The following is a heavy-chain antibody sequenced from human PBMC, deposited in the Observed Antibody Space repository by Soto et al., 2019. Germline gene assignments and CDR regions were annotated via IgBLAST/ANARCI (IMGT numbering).Heavy chain of an antibody. Sequence: QVQVVQSGAEVKEPGASVEVACKASGYTFTTYGISWVRQAPGQGLEWIGWINAYTGNTNYAQKLQGRVTTTTDTSTSTAYMELRSLRSDDTAVYYCARFYGSGSFPYDYWGQGTLVTVSS. D-gene: IGHD3-10*01. J-gene: IGHJ4*02. CDR3: ARFYGSGSFPYDY. CDR1: GYTFTTYG. CDR2: INAYTGNT. V-gene: IGHV1-18*01.